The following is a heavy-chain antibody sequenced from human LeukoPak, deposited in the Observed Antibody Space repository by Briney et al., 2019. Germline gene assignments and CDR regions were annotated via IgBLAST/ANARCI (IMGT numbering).Heavy chain of an antibody. V-gene: IGHV4-59*12. CDR1: GGSISNYY. Sequence: SETLSLTCTVSGGSISNYYWSWIRQPPGKGLEWVGYIYYSGSTNYNPSLKSRVTISVDTSKNRFSLKLSSVTAADTAVYYCARLKEGYYYYGMDVWGQGTTVTVSS. J-gene: IGHJ6*02. CDR3: ARLKEGYYYYGMDV. CDR2: IYYSGST.